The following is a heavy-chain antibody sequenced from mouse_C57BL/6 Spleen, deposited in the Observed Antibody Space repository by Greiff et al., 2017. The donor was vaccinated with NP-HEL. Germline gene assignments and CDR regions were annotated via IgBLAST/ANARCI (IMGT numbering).Heavy chain of an antibody. CDR3: ARSLYYYGSSYPWYFDV. CDR2: INPGSGGT. V-gene: IGHV1-54*01. D-gene: IGHD1-1*01. Sequence: VQLVESGAELVRPGTSVKVSCKASGYAFTNYLIEWVKQRPGQGLEWIGVINPGSGGTNYNEKFKGKATLTADKSSSTAYMQLSSLTSEDSAVYFCARSLYYYGSSYPWYFDVWGTGTTVTVSS. J-gene: IGHJ1*03. CDR1: GYAFTNYL.